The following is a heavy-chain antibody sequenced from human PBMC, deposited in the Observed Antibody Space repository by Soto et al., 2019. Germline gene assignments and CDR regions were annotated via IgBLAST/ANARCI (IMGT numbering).Heavy chain of an antibody. J-gene: IGHJ4*02. CDR2: IYNSGTT. CDR1: GGTVNSGSDY. Sequence: QVQLQESGPGLVKPSETLSLTCNVSGGTVNSGSDYWTWIRLPPGKGLEWIAYIYNSGTTFYNPSLMSRVSRSIDTSKNQFSLKLNSVTAADTAVYYCARGAGGGYFDYWGQGTLVTVSS. V-gene: IGHV4-61*01. D-gene: IGHD3-10*01. CDR3: ARGAGGGYFDY.